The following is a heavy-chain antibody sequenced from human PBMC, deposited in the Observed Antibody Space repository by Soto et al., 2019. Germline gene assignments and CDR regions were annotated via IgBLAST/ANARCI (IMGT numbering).Heavy chain of an antibody. Sequence: QVQLVESGGGVVQPGKSLRLSCAASGFTFSTYGIHWVRQAPGKGLEWVALISYDGGSKYYGDSVKGRIIISRDNSPNTVSLQMNSLRADDTAVYFCAKEQLAMTVVVADYFDSWGQGTLVTVSS. J-gene: IGHJ4*02. CDR2: ISYDGGSK. D-gene: IGHD3-22*01. V-gene: IGHV3-30*18. CDR3: AKEQLAMTVVVADYFDS. CDR1: GFTFSTYG.